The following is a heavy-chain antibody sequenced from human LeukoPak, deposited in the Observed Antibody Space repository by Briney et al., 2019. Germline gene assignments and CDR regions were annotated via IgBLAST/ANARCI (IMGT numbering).Heavy chain of an antibody. Sequence: PGGSLRLSCAASGFTFSSYAIHWVRQAPGKGLEWVAVISYDGSDRYYADSVKGRFTISRDNSKNTLCLQMNSLRAEDTAVYYCAKSLYNFWSGYTRTPEGYWGQGTLVTVSS. J-gene: IGHJ4*02. CDR3: AKSLYNFWSGYTRTPEGY. CDR2: ISYDGSDR. D-gene: IGHD3-3*01. V-gene: IGHV3-30*18. CDR1: GFTFSSYA.